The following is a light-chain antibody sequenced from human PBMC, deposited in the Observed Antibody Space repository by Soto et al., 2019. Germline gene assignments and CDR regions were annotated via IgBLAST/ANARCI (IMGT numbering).Light chain of an antibody. CDR3: EQYGTSWT. CDR2: GAS. CDR1: EIINNIA. V-gene: IGKV3-20*01. J-gene: IGKJ1*01. Sequence: EIVLTQSPGTLSLSPGERATLSFRASEIINNIALAWYQQTPGQAPRLLIYGASSRATGIPDMFSGSGSGTDFTLTISRLEPEDLAVYHCEQYGTSWTFGQGTKVEIK.